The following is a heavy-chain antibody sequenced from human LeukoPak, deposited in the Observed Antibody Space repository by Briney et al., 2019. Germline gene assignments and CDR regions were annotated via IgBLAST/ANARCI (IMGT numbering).Heavy chain of an antibody. D-gene: IGHD6-13*01. CDR3: AKDGKIAAAGNTGY. J-gene: IGHJ4*02. CDR1: GFTFSSYA. Sequence: GGSLRLSCAASGFTFSSYAMSWVRRAPGKGLEWVSAISGSGGSTYYADSVKGRFTISRDNSKNTLYLQMNSLRAEDTAVYYCAKDGKIAAAGNTGYWGQGTLVTVSS. CDR2: ISGSGGST. V-gene: IGHV3-23*01.